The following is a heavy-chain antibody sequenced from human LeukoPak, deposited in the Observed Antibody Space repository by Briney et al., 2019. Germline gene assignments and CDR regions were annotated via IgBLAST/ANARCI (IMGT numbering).Heavy chain of an antibody. V-gene: IGHV3-21*01. J-gene: IGHJ3*02. Sequence: GGSLRLSCAASGFTFSSYSMNWVRQAPGKGLEWVSSISSSSSYIYYADSVKGRFTISRDNAKNSLYLQMNSLRAEDTAVYYRASERFLDRRGAFDIWGQGTMVTVSS. CDR1: GFTFSSYS. CDR3: ASERFLDRRGAFDI. D-gene: IGHD3-3*01. CDR2: ISSSSSYI.